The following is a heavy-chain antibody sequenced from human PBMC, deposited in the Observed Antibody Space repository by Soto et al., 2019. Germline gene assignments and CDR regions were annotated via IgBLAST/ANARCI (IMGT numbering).Heavy chain of an antibody. Sequence: ASVKVSCKVSGYTLTELSMHWVRQAPGKGLEWMGGFDPEDGETIYAQKFQGRVTMTEDTSTDTAYMELNSLRDEDTAVYYTYCSGNGCPAGWGQGTLVTVSS. CDR3: YCSGNGCPAG. V-gene: IGHV1-24*01. CDR2: FDPEDGET. CDR1: GYTLTELS. J-gene: IGHJ4*02. D-gene: IGHD2-15*01.